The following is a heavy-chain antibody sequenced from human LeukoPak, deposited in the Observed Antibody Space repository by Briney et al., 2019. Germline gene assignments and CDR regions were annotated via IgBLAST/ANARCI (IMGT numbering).Heavy chain of an antibody. Sequence: GGSLGLSCAASGFIFSSYSMNWVRQAPGKGLEWVSYISSSSSSIYYADAVKGRFTISRDNAKNPLYLQMNSLRAEDTAVYYCARVYRRYFDYWGQGTLVTVSS. J-gene: IGHJ4*02. CDR3: ARVYRRYFDY. D-gene: IGHD1-14*01. CDR1: GFIFSSYS. V-gene: IGHV3-48*01. CDR2: ISSSSSSI.